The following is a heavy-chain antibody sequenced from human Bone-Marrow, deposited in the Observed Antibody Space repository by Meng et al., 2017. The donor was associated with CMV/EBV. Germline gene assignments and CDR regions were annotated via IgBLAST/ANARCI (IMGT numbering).Heavy chain of an antibody. D-gene: IGHD1-26*01. CDR3: ARVGASGVY. CDR1: GGSISSSSYY. Sequence: SETLSLTCTVSGGSISSSSYYWGWIRQPPGKGLEWIGSIDYSGSTYYNPSLKSRVTISVETSKNQFSLKLSSLTAADTAVYNCARVGASGVYWGQGTLVTVSS. V-gene: IGHV4-39*07. CDR2: IDYSGST. J-gene: IGHJ4*02.